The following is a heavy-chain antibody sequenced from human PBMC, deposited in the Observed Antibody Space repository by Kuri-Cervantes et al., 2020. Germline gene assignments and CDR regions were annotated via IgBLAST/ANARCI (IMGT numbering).Heavy chain of an antibody. CDR1: GFTFSTYA. V-gene: IGHV3-23*01. D-gene: IGHD1-1*01. J-gene: IGHJ4*02. CDR2: ISGSGGST. CDR3: ARVGLERRETLLDY. Sequence: GESLKISCAASGFTFSTYAMTWVRQAPGKGLEWVSAISGSGGSTSYADSVEGRFTISRDNSKNSLYLQMNSLRAEDTAVYYCARVGLERRETLLDYWGQGTLVTVSS.